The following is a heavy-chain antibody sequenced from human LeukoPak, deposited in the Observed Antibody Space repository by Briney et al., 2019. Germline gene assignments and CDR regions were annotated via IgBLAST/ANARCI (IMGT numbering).Heavy chain of an antibody. CDR2: VNQGVIA. CDR1: GGSFSGYY. Sequence: SETLSVTCVVYGGSFSGYYWSWIRQPPGKGLEWIGEVNQGVIANYNPSLKSRLTISVDTSTKQFSLQLSSVNAADTGVYACARGMVDWGQGTLFTVSS. D-gene: IGHD2-8*01. J-gene: IGHJ4*02. V-gene: IGHV4-34*01. CDR3: ARGMVD.